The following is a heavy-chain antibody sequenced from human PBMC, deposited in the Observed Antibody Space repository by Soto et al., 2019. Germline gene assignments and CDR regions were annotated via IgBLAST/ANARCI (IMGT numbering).Heavy chain of an antibody. CDR1: GFTFRSSW. CDR3: AKIRKDQKGYNWFDP. V-gene: IGHV3-23*01. J-gene: IGHJ5*02. CDR2: ISGGGGST. Sequence: PGGSLRLSCAASGFTFRSSWMGWVRQAPGKGLEWVSAISGGGGSTYYADSVKGRFTNSKDNSKNTLYLQMNRLRAEDTGVYYCAKIRKDQKGYNWFDPWGQGTLVTVSS.